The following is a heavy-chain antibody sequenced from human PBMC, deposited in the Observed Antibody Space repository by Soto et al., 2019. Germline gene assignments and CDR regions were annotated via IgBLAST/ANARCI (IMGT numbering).Heavy chain of an antibody. CDR3: ARDATTEDAFDI. V-gene: IGHV3-53*01. D-gene: IGHD4-17*01. Sequence: GGSLRLSCAASGFTVSSNYMSWVRQAPGKGLEWVSVIYSGGSTYYADSVKGRFTISRDNSKNTLYLQMNSLRAEDTAVYYCARDATTEDAFDIWGQGTMVTVSS. CDR1: GFTVSSNY. J-gene: IGHJ3*02. CDR2: IYSGGST.